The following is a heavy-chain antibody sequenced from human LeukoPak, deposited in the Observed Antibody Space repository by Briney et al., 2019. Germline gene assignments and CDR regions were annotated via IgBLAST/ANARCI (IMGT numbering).Heavy chain of an antibody. V-gene: IGHV4-39*01. CDR1: GDSISSSRYY. J-gene: IGHJ4*02. D-gene: IGHD2-21*01. CDR3: ARCPPRSRNSDCLTRVDY. CDR2: IFYSGRA. Sequence: SETLSLTCIVSGDSISSSRYYWGWIRQPPGKGLEWVGSIFYSGRAYYNPSLKSRVTISVDTSRNQFSLKLSSVNAADTAVYYCARCPPRSRNSDCLTRVDYWGQGTLVTVSS.